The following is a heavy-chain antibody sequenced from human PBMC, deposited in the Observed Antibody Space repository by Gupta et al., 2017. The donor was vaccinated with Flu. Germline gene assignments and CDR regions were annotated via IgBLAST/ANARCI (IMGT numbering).Heavy chain of an antibody. CDR1: GGSISSSDW. CDR2: INYSGSA. V-gene: IGHV4-4*02. Sequence: GGSISSSDWWSWVRRPPGKGLEWIGEINYSGSAYYNPSLRSRVTISIDKSKNQFSLKLSSVTAADTAVYYCARGSDYNWNYWGQGTLVTVSS. J-gene: IGHJ4*02. CDR3: ARGSDYNWNY. D-gene: IGHD1-20*01.